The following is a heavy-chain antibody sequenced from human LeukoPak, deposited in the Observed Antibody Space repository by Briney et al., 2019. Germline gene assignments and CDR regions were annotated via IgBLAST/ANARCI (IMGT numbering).Heavy chain of an antibody. D-gene: IGHD2-2*01. Sequence: GGSLRLSCAASGFTFSSYSINWVRQAPGKGLEWVSIISGSDSSTYYADSVKGRFTISRDNSKNTLYLQMDSLRVEDTAVYYCVKDADSASFRTDYWGQGTLVTVSS. CDR3: VKDADSASFRTDY. V-gene: IGHV3-23*01. CDR2: ISGSDSST. CDR1: GFTFSSYS. J-gene: IGHJ4*02.